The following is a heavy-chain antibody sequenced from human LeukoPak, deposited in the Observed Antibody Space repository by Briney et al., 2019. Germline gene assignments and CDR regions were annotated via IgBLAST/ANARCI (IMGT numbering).Heavy chain of an antibody. V-gene: IGHV5-10-1*01. CDR2: IDPSDSYT. J-gene: IGHJ5*02. Sequence: GESLKISCKGSGYSFTSYWMSWVRQMPGEGLEWRGRIDPSDSYTNYSPSFQGHVTISADKSISTAYLQWSSLKASDTAMYYCASVSSSWYVNWFDPWGQGTLVTVSS. CDR1: GYSFTSYW. CDR3: ASVSSSWYVNWFDP. D-gene: IGHD6-13*01.